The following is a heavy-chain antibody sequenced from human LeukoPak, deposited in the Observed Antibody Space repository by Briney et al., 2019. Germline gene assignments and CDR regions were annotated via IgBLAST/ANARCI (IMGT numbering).Heavy chain of an antibody. J-gene: IGHJ4*02. Sequence: ASVKVSCKASGGTFSSYAISWVRQAPGQGLEWMGGIIPIFGTANYAQKFQGRVTITADKSTSTAYMELSSLRSEDTAVYYCARYELRLGELSASFFDYWGQGTLVTVSS. CDR1: GGTFSSYA. D-gene: IGHD3-16*02. CDR3: ARYELRLGELSASFFDY. V-gene: IGHV1-69*06. CDR2: IIPIFGTA.